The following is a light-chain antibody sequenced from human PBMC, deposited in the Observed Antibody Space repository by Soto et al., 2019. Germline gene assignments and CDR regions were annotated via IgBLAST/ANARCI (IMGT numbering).Light chain of an antibody. CDR1: SGDVGGFHY. CDR3: ISKTSTTTPYV. V-gene: IGLV2-14*01. Sequence: QSVLTQPASVSGSPGQSITISCTGTSGDVGGFHYVSWYQQHPGKAPKLMIYEVSNRPSGVSNRFSGSKSGNTASLTISGLRAEDEADYYCISKTSTTTPYVFGTRTKVTVL. J-gene: IGLJ1*01. CDR2: EVS.